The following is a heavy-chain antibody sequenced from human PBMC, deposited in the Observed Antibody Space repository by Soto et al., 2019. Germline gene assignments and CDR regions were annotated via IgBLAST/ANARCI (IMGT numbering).Heavy chain of an antibody. CDR3: ARELPGGSRRPQFDY. V-gene: IGHV4-4*08. CDR2: ISKTGTT. D-gene: IGHD1-26*01. CDR1: GVSISSSY. J-gene: IGHJ4*02. Sequence: QVQLQESGPALVKPSETLFLTCTVSGVSISSSYWGWIRQSPGKGLLWIGYISKTGTTKFDSALSSRATMTADSSKNQFSLRLNSAAAADTAVYLWARELPGGSRRPQFDYGGPGILVTVSS.